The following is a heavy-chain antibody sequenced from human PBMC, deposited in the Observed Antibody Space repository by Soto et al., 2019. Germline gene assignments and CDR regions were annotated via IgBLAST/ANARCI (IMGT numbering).Heavy chain of an antibody. CDR3: ARVRSIWFAAYDHGAFDI. V-gene: IGHV4-59*08. CDR1: GGSISSYY. Sequence: PSETLSLTCTVSGGSISSYYWSWIRQPPGKGLEWIGYIYYSGSTNYNPSLKSRVTISVDTSKNQFSLKLSSVTAADTAVYYCARVRSIWFAAYDHGAFDIWGQGTMVTVSS. CDR2: IYYSGST. J-gene: IGHJ3*02. D-gene: IGHD3-10*01.